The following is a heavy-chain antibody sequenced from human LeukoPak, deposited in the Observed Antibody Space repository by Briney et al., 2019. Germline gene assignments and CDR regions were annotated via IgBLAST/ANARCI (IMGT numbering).Heavy chain of an antibody. J-gene: IGHJ5*02. CDR2: IYYSGST. Sequence: PSETLSLTCTVSGGSISSGDYYWSWIRQPPGKGLEWIGYIYYSGSTYYNPSLKSRVTISVDTFKNQFSLKLSSVTAADTAVYYCARGFGFRWFDPWGQGTLVTVSS. CDR3: ARGFGFRWFDP. V-gene: IGHV4-30-4*01. CDR1: GGSISSGDYY. D-gene: IGHD3-10*01.